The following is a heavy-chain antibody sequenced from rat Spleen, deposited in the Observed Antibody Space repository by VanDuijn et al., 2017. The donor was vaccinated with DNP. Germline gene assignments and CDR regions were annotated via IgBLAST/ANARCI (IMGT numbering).Heavy chain of an antibody. V-gene: IGHV5-22*01. CDR3: AKDDSSYSFDY. D-gene: IGHD1-2*01. CDR1: GFTFSDYY. CDR2: ISYEGSRT. Sequence: EVQLVESGGGLVQPGRSLKLSCAASGFTFSDYYMAWVRQAPKKGLEWVAYISYEGSRTYYRDSVKGRFTLSRDNAKSTLYLQMNSLRSEDTATYYCAKDDSSYSFDYWGQGVMVTVSS. J-gene: IGHJ2*01.